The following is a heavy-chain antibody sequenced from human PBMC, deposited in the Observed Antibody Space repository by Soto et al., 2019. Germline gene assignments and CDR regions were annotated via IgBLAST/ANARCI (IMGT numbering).Heavy chain of an antibody. J-gene: IGHJ6*02. CDR2: IWYDGSNK. D-gene: IGHD2-15*01. CDR3: ARGEGTATHYYYYGMDV. CDR1: GFTFSSYG. Sequence: PGGSLRLSCAASGFTFSSYGMHWVRQAPGKGLEWVAVIWYDGSNKYYADSVKGRFTISRDNSKNTLYLQMNSLRAEDTAVYYCARGEGTATHYYYYGMDVWGQGTTVTVSS. V-gene: IGHV3-33*01.